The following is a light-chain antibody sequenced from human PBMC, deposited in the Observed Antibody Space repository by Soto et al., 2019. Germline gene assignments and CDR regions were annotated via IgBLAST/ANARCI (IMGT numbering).Light chain of an antibody. CDR2: EVS. CDR3: SSYTTSSTRV. Sequence: QSVLAQPASVSGSPGQSITISCTGNSSDVGAYDFVSWYQQHPDKAPKLMIYEVSNRPSGVSYRFSGSKSANTATLTISGLQAEDEADYYCSSYTTSSTRVFGTGTKVTVL. V-gene: IGLV2-14*03. CDR1: SSDVGAYDF. J-gene: IGLJ1*01.